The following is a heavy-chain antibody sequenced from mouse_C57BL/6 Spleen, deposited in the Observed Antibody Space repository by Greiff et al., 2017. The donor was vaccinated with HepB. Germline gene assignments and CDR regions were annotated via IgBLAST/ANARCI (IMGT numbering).Heavy chain of an antibody. Sequence: EVQLQQSGPELVKPGASVKISCKASGYTFTDYYMNWVKQSHGKSLEWIGDINPNNGGTRYNQKFKGKATLTVDKSSSTAYMELRSLTSEDSAVYYCAAGGLRRHYFDYWGQGTTLTVSS. V-gene: IGHV1-26*01. D-gene: IGHD2-4*01. CDR2: INPNNGGT. J-gene: IGHJ2*01. CDR3: AAGGLRRHYFDY. CDR1: GYTFTDYY.